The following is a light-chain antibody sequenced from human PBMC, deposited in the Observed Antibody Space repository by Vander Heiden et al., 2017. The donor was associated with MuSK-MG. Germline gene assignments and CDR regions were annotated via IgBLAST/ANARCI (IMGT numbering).Light chain of an antibody. Sequence: SPATLSVSPGERATLSCRASQSVSSNLAWYQQKPGQDPRLLIYGASTRATGIPARFSGSGSGTEFTLTISSLQSEDFAVYYCQQYNNWPPWTFGQGTKVEIK. CDR1: QSVSSN. CDR3: QQYNNWPPWT. CDR2: GAS. J-gene: IGKJ1*01. V-gene: IGKV3-15*01.